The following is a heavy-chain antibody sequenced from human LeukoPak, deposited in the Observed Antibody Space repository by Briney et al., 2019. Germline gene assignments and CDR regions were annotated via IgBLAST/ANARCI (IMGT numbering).Heavy chain of an antibody. J-gene: IGHJ5*02. V-gene: IGHV4-34*01. Sequence: SETLSLTCAVYGGSFSGYYWSWIRQPPGKGLEWIGEINHSESTNYNPSLRSRVTISVDTSKNQFSLKLSSVIAADTAVYYCARGYQLLWGGWFDPWGQGTLVTVSS. CDR3: ARGYQLLWGGWFDP. CDR2: INHSEST. CDR1: GGSFSGYY. D-gene: IGHD2-2*01.